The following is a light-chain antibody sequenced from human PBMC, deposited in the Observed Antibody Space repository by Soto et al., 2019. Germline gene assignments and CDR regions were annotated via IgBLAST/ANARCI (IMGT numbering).Light chain of an antibody. CDR2: DVS. CDR1: SSDVGSYNY. Sequence: QAALTQPPPLSRAPGPSVAFSRTGTSSDVGSYNYVSWYQQHPGKAPKLMIYDVSNRPSGVSNRFSGSKSGNTASLTISGLQAEDEADYYCSSYTRSSTRYVFGTGTKATVL. CDR3: SSYTRSSTRYV. V-gene: IGLV2-14*01. J-gene: IGLJ1*01.